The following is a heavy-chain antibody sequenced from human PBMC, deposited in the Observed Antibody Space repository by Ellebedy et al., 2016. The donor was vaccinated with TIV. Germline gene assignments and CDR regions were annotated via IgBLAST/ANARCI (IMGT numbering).Heavy chain of an antibody. Sequence: GGSLRLXXVGSGFTLTDYAIHWVRQAPGKGLEWVSGITWNCGSLGYADSVKGRFTISRDNTNNSVYLQMNSLRPEDTALYYCAKDIGGGVLENYFDYWGLGTLVTVSS. CDR1: GFTLTDYA. D-gene: IGHD2-8*02. CDR2: ITWNCGSL. J-gene: IGHJ4*02. CDR3: AKDIGGGVLENYFDY. V-gene: IGHV3-9*01.